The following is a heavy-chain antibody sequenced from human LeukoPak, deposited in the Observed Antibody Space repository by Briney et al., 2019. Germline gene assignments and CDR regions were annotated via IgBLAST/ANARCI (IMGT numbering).Heavy chain of an antibody. Sequence: KPSESLSLTCSVSGASISSYYGDWIRQPPGKGLEWIVNIYTSGSTNYTPSLKSRVTISVDTSKDQFSLKLTSVIAADTAFSYCAQDWELGSWGQGTLVTVSS. D-gene: IGHD1-26*01. V-gene: IGHV4-59*03. CDR2: IYTSGST. CDR1: GASISSYY. J-gene: IGHJ5*02. CDR3: AQDWELGS.